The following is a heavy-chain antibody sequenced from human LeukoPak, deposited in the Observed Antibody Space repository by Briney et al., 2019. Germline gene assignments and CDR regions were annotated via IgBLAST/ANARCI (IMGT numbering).Heavy chain of an antibody. CDR3: ARDLTLYYYDSSGYYL. Sequence: AASVKVSCKASGYTFTGYYMHWVRQAPGQGLDWMGWINPNSGGTNYAQKLQGRVTMTTDTSTSTAYMELRSLRSDDTAVYYCARDLTLYYYDSSGYYLWGQGTLVTVSS. D-gene: IGHD3-22*01. J-gene: IGHJ5*02. V-gene: IGHV1-2*02. CDR1: GYTFTGYY. CDR2: INPNSGGT.